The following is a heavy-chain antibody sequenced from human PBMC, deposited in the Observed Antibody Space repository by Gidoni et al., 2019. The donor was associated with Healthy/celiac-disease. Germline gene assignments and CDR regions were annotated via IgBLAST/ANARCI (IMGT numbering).Heavy chain of an antibody. V-gene: IGHV3-30-3*01. CDR2: ISYDGSNK. Sequence: QVQLVESGGGVVHPGRSLSLSCAAPAFPFSSYAMHWVRQAPGKGLEWVAVISYDGSNKYYADSVKGRFTISRDNSKNTLYLQMNSLRAEDTAVYYCARDQGTSSSNDYWGQGTLVTVSS. CDR1: AFPFSSYA. J-gene: IGHJ4*02. CDR3: ARDQGTSSSNDY. D-gene: IGHD6-6*01.